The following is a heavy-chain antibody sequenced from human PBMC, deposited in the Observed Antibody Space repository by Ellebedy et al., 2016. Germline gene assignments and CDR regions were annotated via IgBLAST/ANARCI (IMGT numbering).Heavy chain of an antibody. Sequence: ASVKVSCXASGYTFTGYYMHWVRQAPGQGLEWMGWINPNSGGTNYAQKFQGRVSMTTDSSTHTAYMDLRSLRSDDTAMYYCAKTSGWGYGENWGQGTLVTVSS. CDR2: INPNSGGT. V-gene: IGHV1-2*02. CDR3: AKTSGWGYGEN. CDR1: GYTFTGYY. D-gene: IGHD3-10*01. J-gene: IGHJ4*02.